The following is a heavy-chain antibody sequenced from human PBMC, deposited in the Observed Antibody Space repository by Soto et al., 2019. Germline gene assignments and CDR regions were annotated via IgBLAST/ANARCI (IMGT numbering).Heavy chain of an antibody. CDR2: ISSSSSTI. V-gene: IGHV3-48*01. CDR3: ARDYYDILTGYRWAFDI. J-gene: IGHJ3*02. CDR1: GFTFSSYS. Sequence: GGSLRLSCAASGFTFSSYSMNWVRQAPGKGLEWVSYISSSSSTIYYADSVKGRFTISRDNAKNSLYLQMNSLRAEDMAVYYCARDYYDILTGYRWAFDIWGQGTMVTVSS. D-gene: IGHD3-9*01.